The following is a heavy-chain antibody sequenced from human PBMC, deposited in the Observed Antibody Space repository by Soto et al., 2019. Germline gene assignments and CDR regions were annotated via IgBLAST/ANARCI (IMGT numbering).Heavy chain of an antibody. J-gene: IGHJ6*02. CDR3: ARASRDIANYGMDV. CDR1: GYTFTSYD. D-gene: IGHD2-15*01. V-gene: IGHV1-8*01. CDR2: MNPNSGNT. Sequence: QVQLVQSGAEVKKPGASVKVSCKASGYTFTSYDINWVRQATGQGLEWMGWMNPNSGNTGYAQKFQGIVTMTRNTSISTAYLELSSLRCEETALYYCARASRDIANYGMDVWGQGTTVTVSS.